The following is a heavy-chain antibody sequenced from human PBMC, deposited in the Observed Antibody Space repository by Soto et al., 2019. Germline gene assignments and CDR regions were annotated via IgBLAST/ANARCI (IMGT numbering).Heavy chain of an antibody. V-gene: IGHV1-46*03. D-gene: IGHD3-10*01. CDR1: GYTFTCYY. Sequence: ASVKVSCKASGYTFTCYYMHWVRQAPGQGLEWMGIINPSGGSTSYAQKFQGRVTMTRDTSTSTVYMELSSLRSEDTAVYYFARYSVVLVVIIDQRSGYYYYYMDVWGKGTTVTVSS. CDR2: INPSGGST. J-gene: IGHJ6*03. CDR3: ARYSVVLVVIIDQRSGYYYYYMDV.